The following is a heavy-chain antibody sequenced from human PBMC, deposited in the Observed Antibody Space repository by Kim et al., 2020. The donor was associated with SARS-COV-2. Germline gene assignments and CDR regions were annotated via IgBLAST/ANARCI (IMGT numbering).Heavy chain of an antibody. CDR3: ATRKRDPVPAAIASYCYYYMDV. Sequence: ASVKVSCKASGYTFTSYYMHWVRQAPGQGPEWMGIINPSGGSTSYAQKFQGRVTMTRDTSTSTVYMELSSMRSEDTAVYYCATRKRDPVPAAIASYCYYYMDVWGKGTTVTVSS. J-gene: IGHJ6*03. D-gene: IGHD2-2*01. V-gene: IGHV1-46*01. CDR2: INPSGGST. CDR1: GYTFTSYY.